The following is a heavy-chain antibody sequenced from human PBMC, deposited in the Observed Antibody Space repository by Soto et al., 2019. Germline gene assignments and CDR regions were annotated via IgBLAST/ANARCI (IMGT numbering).Heavy chain of an antibody. Sequence: DSVKGRFTISRDNSKNTLYLQMNSLRAEDTAVYYCAKDRSSGWYWFDYWGQGNLVTVSS. CDR3: AKDRSSGWYWFDY. V-gene: IGHV3-30*02. D-gene: IGHD6-19*01. J-gene: IGHJ4*02.